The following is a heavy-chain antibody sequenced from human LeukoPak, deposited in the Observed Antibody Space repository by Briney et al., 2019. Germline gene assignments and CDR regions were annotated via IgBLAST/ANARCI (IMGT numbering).Heavy chain of an antibody. J-gene: IGHJ5*02. CDR3: EPPLQFLQS. CDR2: IRYDGSNK. D-gene: IGHD3-3*01. V-gene: IGHV3-30*02. Sequence: GGSLRLSCAASGFTFSSYGIHWVRQAPGKGLEWVAFIRYDGSNKYYADSVKGRFTISRDNSKNTLYLHMDSLRGEDTAVYYCEPPLQFLQSWGQGTLVIVSS. CDR1: GFTFSSYG.